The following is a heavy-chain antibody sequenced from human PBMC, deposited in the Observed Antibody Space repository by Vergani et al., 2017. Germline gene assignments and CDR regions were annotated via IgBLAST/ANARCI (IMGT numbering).Heavy chain of an antibody. Sequence: QVQLQESGPGLVKPSQTLSLTCTVSGGSISSGDYYWNWVRQPPGKGLDWIGYIYYSGTTYYNPSLESRLTISLDTSENHLSLKLTSVTDADTAVYYCARQKDYNMDVWGKGTTVTVS. CDR1: GGSISSGDYY. CDR2: IYYSGTT. J-gene: IGHJ6*03. CDR3: ARQKDYNMDV. V-gene: IGHV4-30-4*08.